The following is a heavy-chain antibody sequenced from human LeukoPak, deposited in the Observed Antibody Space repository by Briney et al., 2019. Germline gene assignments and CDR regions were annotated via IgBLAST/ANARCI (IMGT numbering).Heavy chain of an antibody. J-gene: IGHJ4*02. CDR2: ISSSSSYI. CDR1: GFTFSDHH. V-gene: IGHV3-21*01. Sequence: GGSLRLSCAASGFTFSDHHMDWVRQASGKGLEWLASISSSSSYIYFADSVRGRFTISRDNAKNSLYLQMNSLRAEDTAVYYCAKDSPSRTATTEVPVDCWGQGTLVTVSS. CDR3: AKDSPSRTATTEVPVDC. D-gene: IGHD1/OR15-1a*01.